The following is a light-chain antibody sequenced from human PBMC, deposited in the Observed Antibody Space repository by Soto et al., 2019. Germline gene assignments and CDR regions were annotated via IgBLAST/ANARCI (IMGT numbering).Light chain of an antibody. CDR1: GSNIGMNT. Sequence: QSVLTQPPSASGTPGQRVTISCSGGGSNIGMNTVNWYQQLPGTAPRLLIYKNNQRPSGVPDRFSGSKSGDTASLTISGLQAEDEADYYCTSFARGSTLVFGGGTKLTVL. J-gene: IGLJ3*02. V-gene: IGLV1-44*01. CDR2: KNN. CDR3: TSFARGSTLV.